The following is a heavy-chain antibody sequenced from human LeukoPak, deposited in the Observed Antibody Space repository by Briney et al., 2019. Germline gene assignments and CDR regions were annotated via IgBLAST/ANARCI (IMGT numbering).Heavy chain of an antibody. D-gene: IGHD3-10*01. CDR3: AGRVRGLNKVRGVRPTDFDY. Sequence: SETLSLTCAVYGGSFSGYYWSWIRQPPGKGLEWIGEINHSGSTNYNPSLKTRVTISVGTSKNQFSLKLSSVTAADTAVDYCAGRVRGLNKVRGVRPTDFDYWGQGTLVHVSS. CDR2: INHSGST. V-gene: IGHV4-34*01. J-gene: IGHJ4*02. CDR1: GGSFSGYY.